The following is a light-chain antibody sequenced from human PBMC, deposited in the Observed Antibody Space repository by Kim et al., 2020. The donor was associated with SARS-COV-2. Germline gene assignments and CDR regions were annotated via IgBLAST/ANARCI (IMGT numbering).Light chain of an antibody. CDR2: DVS. CDR1: SSDVGGYNY. V-gene: IGLV2-14*03. Sequence: GQSITISCTGTSSDVGGYNYLSWYQQHPGKAPKLMIYDVSNRPSGVSNRFSGSKSGNTASLTISGLQAEDEADYYCSSYTSSSTNVFGTGTKVTVL. J-gene: IGLJ1*01. CDR3: SSYTSSSTNV.